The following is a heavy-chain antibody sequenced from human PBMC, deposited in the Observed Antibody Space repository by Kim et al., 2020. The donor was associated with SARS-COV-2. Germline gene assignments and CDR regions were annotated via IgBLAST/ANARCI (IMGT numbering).Heavy chain of an antibody. Sequence: ASVKVSCKASGYTFTSYYMHWVRQAPGQGLEWMGIINPSGGSTSYAQKFQGRVTMTRDTSTSTVYMELSSLRSEDTAVYYCARDPPMITFGGVIASHYFDYWGQGTLVTVSS. CDR1: GYTFTSYY. D-gene: IGHD3-16*02. V-gene: IGHV1-46*01. J-gene: IGHJ4*02. CDR3: ARDPPMITFGGVIASHYFDY. CDR2: INPSGGST.